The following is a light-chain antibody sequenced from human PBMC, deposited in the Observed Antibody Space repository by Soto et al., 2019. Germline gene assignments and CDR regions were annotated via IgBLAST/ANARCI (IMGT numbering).Light chain of an antibody. CDR3: QKYNSYSYT. CDR1: QSISSW. J-gene: IGKJ2*01. Sequence: DIQMTQSSSTLSASVGDRVTITCRASQSISSWLDWYQQKPGKAPKLLIYDASSLESGVPSRFSGSGSGTKFPLTISSLQPDDFATYSCQKYNSYSYTFGQGTKLETK. CDR2: DAS. V-gene: IGKV1-5*01.